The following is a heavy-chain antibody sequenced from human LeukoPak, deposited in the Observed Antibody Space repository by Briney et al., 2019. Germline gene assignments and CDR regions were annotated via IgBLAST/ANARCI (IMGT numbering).Heavy chain of an antibody. Sequence: TPGGSLRLSCAASGFTFSGSAMSWIRQPAGKGLEWIGRIYTSGSTNYNPSLKSRVTMSVDTSKNQFSLKLSSVTAADTAVYYCARVRMSAAGPYYFDYWGQGTLVTVSS. CDR2: IYTSGST. J-gene: IGHJ4*02. CDR3: ARVRMSAAGPYYFDY. V-gene: IGHV4-4*07. CDR1: GFTFSGSA. D-gene: IGHD6-13*01.